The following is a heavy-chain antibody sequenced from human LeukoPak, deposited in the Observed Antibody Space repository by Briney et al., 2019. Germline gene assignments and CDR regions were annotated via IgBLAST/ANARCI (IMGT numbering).Heavy chain of an antibody. CDR3: ARARLVRGPVTPLYYFDY. Sequence: ASVKVSCKASGYTFTTYDINWVRQATGQGLEWMGWMNPNSANTGYAQKFQGRVTITRNTSISTAYMELNSLRSDDTAVYYCARARLVRGPVTPLYYFDYWGQGVLITVSS. CDR1: GYTFTTYD. V-gene: IGHV1-8*01. J-gene: IGHJ4*02. CDR2: MNPNSANT. D-gene: IGHD2-8*02.